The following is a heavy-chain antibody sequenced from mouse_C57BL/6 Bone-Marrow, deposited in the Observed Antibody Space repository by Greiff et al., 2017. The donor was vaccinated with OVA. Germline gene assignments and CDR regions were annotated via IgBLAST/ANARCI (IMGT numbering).Heavy chain of an antibody. D-gene: IGHD2-5*01. CDR1: GYTFTSYW. CDR2: IYPRDGST. V-gene: IGHV1-85*01. J-gene: IGHJ2*01. CDR3: ARTYYSNYLDY. Sequence: QVQLQQSGAELVKPGASVKMSCKASGYTFTSYWITWVKQRPGQGLEWIGWIYPRDGSTKYNEKFKGKATLTVDTSSSTAYMELHSLTSEDSAVYFCARTYYSNYLDYWGQGTTLTVSS.